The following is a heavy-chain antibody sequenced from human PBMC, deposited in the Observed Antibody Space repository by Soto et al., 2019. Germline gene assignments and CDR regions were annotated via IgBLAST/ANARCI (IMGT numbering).Heavy chain of an antibody. Sequence: SGPTLVNPTQTLTLTCPFSGFSLISSAVGVGWIRQPPGKALEWLALIYWDDDKRYSPSLKSRLTITKDTSKNQVVVTMTNMDPVDTATYYCARHYGGYYPDYWGQGTLVTVSS. J-gene: IGHJ4*02. D-gene: IGHD3-22*01. V-gene: IGHV2-5*02. CDR3: ARHYGGYYPDY. CDR1: GFSLISSAVG. CDR2: IYWDDDK.